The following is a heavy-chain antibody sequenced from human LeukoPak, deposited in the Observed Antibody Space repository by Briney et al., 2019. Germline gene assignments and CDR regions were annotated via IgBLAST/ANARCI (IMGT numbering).Heavy chain of an antibody. CDR2: FDPEDGET. D-gene: IGHD5-12*01. V-gene: IGHV1-24*01. J-gene: IGHJ4*02. Sequence: GASVKVSCKVSGYTLIELSMHWVRQAPGKGLEWMGGFDPEDGETIYAQKFQGRVTMTEDTSTDTAYMELSSLRSEDTAVYYCATDLGSGYDLSFDYWGQGTLVTVSS. CDR1: GYTLIELS. CDR3: ATDLGSGYDLSFDY.